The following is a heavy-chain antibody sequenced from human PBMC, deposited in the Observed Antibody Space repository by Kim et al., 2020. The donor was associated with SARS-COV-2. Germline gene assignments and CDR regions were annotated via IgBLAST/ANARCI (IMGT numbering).Heavy chain of an antibody. CDR1: GFTFSRSA. CDR3: AKDHPSSGCPTLAS. D-gene: IGHD3-22*01. V-gene: IGHV3-23*05. CDR2: VNNNNNP. J-gene: IGHJ4*02. Sequence: GGSLRLSCAASGFTFSRSAMSWVRQVPGKGLEWIASVNNNNNPYYADSVKGRFTVSRDITKDTLYLQMNSLRADDTALYYCAKDHPSSGCPTLASWGQGT.